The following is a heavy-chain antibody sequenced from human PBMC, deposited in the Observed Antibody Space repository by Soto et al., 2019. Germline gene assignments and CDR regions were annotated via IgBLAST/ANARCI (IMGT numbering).Heavy chain of an antibody. CDR3: ARDWGLSSSWSPAVYYGMDV. Sequence: EVQLVESGGGLVKPGGSLRLSCAASGFTFSSYSMNWVRQAPGKGLEWVSSISSSSSYIYYADSVKGRFTISRDNAKNSLYLQMNGLRAEDTAVYYCARDWGLSSSWSPAVYYGMDVWGQGTTVTVSS. J-gene: IGHJ6*02. D-gene: IGHD6-13*01. CDR1: GFTFSSYS. CDR2: ISSSSSYI. V-gene: IGHV3-21*01.